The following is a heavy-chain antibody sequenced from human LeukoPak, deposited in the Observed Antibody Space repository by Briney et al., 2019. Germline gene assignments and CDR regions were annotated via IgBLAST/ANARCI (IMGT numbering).Heavy chain of an antibody. CDR3: AKDGYSGYGHYFDY. CDR2: IGDNSAYT. D-gene: IGHD5-12*01. Sequence: PGGSLRLSCAASGFTFNIYAMNWVRQAPGKGLEWVSGIGDNSAYTYYADSVKGRFTISRDNSKNTLYLQMNSLSAEDTAVYYCAKDGYSGYGHYFDYWGQGTLVSVSS. J-gene: IGHJ4*02. CDR1: GFTFNIYA. V-gene: IGHV3-23*01.